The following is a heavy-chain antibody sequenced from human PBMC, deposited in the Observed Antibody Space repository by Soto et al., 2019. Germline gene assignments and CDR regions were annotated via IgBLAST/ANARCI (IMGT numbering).Heavy chain of an antibody. CDR2: VSYDGRQK. V-gene: IGHV3-30*04. CDR3: VREYSPSWEGYCGL. CDR1: GFTFSSYT. D-gene: IGHD5-12*01. Sequence: QVQVVESGGAAVQPGQSLRLSCAASGFTFSSYTFHWVRQAPGKGLEWVAVVSYDGRQKFHADYVKGRFTISRDNFKNTVNLQMNSLRPEDTAIYFCVREYSPSWEGYCGLWGQGTRVTV. J-gene: IGHJ1*01.